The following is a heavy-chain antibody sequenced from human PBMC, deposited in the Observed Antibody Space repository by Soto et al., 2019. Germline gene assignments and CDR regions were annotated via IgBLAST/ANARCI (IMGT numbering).Heavy chain of an antibody. D-gene: IGHD3-10*01. CDR2: ITASGRTT. V-gene: IGHV3-23*01. J-gene: IGHJ6*03. CDR3: AKDGSHPDYYYYMDV. Sequence: GGSLRLSCAASGFTFSSYAMTWVRQAPGKGLKWVSGITASGRTTFYADSVKGRFTISRDNSKNTLYLQMNSLKAEDTAVYYCAKDGSHPDYYYYMDVWGKGTTVTVSS. CDR1: GFTFSSYA.